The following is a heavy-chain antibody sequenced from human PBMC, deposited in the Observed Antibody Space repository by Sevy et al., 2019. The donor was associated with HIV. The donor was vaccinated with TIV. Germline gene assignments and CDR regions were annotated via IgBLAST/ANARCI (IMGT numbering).Heavy chain of an antibody. CDR3: ARDRPGSGWKGEDYFDY. D-gene: IGHD6-19*01. V-gene: IGHV3-7*01. Sequence: GGSLRLSCAASGFTFSSYWMSWVRQAPGKGLEWVANIKQDGSEKYYVDSVKGRFTISRANAKNSLYLQMNSLRAEDTAVYYCARDRPGSGWKGEDYFDYWGQGTLVTVSS. CDR1: GFTFSSYW. CDR2: IKQDGSEK. J-gene: IGHJ4*02.